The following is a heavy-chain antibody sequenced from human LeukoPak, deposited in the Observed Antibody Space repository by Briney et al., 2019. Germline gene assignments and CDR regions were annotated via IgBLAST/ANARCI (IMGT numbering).Heavy chain of an antibody. V-gene: IGHV1-69*06. Sequence: RRASVKVSCKAPGGTFSSYAISWVRHAPGQGLEWMGGIIPIFGTTNYAQKFQDRVTITADKSTSTAYMELSSLRSEDTAVYYCARVVGLTGYSSSWYSGYYYYMDVWGKGTTVTVSS. CDR1: GGTFSSYA. D-gene: IGHD6-13*01. J-gene: IGHJ6*03. CDR3: ARVVGLTGYSSSWYSGYYYYMDV. CDR2: IIPIFGTT.